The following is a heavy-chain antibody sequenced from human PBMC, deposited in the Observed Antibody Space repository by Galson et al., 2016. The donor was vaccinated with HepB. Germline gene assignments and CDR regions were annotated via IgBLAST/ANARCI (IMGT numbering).Heavy chain of an antibody. Sequence: SLRLSCAASGFTLSSYVMTWVRQAPGKGLEWVSGIGGSGTATYYADSLKGRFTISRDNSKNTLYLQMNSLRAEDTALYFCAKYRETGGYWGPGFDSWGQGTLVTVSS. CDR2: IGGSGTAT. V-gene: IGHV3-23*01. D-gene: IGHD1-26*01. J-gene: IGHJ4*02. CDR1: GFTLSSYV. CDR3: AKYRETGGYWGPGFDS.